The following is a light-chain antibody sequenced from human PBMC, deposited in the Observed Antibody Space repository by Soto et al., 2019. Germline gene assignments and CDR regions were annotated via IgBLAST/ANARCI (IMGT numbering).Light chain of an antibody. CDR2: DAS. V-gene: IGKV3-11*01. CDR3: QHFGGTTFT. J-gene: IGKJ5*01. Sequence: EIVLTQSPATLSLSPGERATLSCRASQYITIYLAWYQQKPGQAPRLLIYDASNRATGIPARFSGSGSGTDFTLTISRLEPGDFAVYYCQHFGGTTFTFGQGTRLEIK. CDR1: QYITIY.